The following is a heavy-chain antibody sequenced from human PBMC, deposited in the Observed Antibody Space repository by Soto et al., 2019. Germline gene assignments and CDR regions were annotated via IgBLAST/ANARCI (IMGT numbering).Heavy chain of an antibody. V-gene: IGHV1-2*04. CDR3: ARDQLLWFGELSGGMDV. CDR1: GYTFTGYH. CDR2: INPNSGGT. D-gene: IGHD3-10*01. Sequence: XSLKVSLKPSGYTFTGYHMQWLRQPPGQGLEWMGWINPNSGGTNYAQKFQGWVTMTRDTSISTAYMELSRLRSDDKAVYYCARDQLLWFGELSGGMDVWGQGTTVTVSS. J-gene: IGHJ6*02.